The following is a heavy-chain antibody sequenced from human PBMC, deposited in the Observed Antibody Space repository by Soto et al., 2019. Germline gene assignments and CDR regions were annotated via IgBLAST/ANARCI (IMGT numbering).Heavy chain of an antibody. Sequence: GGSLRLSCAASGFTFSSYAMSWVRQAPGKWLEWVSAISGSGGSTYYADSVKGRFTISRDNSKNTLYLQMNSLRAEDTAVYYCAKEGLPHYYYYYMDVWGKGTTVTVSS. D-gene: IGHD2-15*01. CDR3: AKEGLPHYYYYYMDV. CDR2: ISGSGGST. V-gene: IGHV3-23*01. CDR1: GFTFSSYA. J-gene: IGHJ6*03.